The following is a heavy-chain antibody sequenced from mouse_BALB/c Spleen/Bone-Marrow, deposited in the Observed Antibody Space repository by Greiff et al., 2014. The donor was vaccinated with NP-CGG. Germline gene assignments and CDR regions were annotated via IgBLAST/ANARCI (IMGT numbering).Heavy chain of an antibody. D-gene: IGHD2-4*01. V-gene: IGHV1-4*02. CDR2: INPSSGYT. CDR1: GYTFTDYT. CDR3: VRENYDYDGDAMDY. J-gene: IGHJ4*01. Sequence: QVQLQQSAAELARPGASVKMSCKTSGYTFTDYTMHWVKQRPGQGLEWIGYINPSSGYTDYNQKFKDKTTLITDKSSSTAYLQLSSLTSEDSAVYYCVRENYDYDGDAMDYWGQGTSVTVSS.